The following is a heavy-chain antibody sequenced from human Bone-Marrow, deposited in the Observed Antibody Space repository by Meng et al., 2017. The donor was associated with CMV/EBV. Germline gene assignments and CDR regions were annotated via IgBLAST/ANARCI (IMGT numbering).Heavy chain of an antibody. D-gene: IGHD1-26*01. CDR2: ISSSSTI. CDR1: GFTFSSYS. J-gene: IGHJ4*02. CDR3: ARDRLVGATSWWYVVY. V-gene: IGHV3-48*04. Sequence: GESLNICCAASGFTFSSYSMIGVRQAPGRGQEWVSYISSSSTIYYADSVKGRFTISRDNAKKSLDQQKNSLRAEDTAVYYCARDRLVGATSWWYVVYWGQGTLVTVSS.